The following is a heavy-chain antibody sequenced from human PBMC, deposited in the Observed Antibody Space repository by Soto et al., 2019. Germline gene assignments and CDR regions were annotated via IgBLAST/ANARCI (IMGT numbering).Heavy chain of an antibody. CDR2: ISCCGGST. CDR1: GFNFKKFA. Sequence: EVQLLESGGGVVQPGGSLRLSCVASGFNFKKFAMAWVRQAPGEGLEWVSGISCCGGSTSYADSVKGRFSTARDDSKNTLSRQMNGLRVEDTAQYFCAKADGEQWLIPHLDNWGQGTLVTVS. J-gene: IGHJ4*02. CDR3: AKADGEQWLIPHLDN. D-gene: IGHD6-19*01. V-gene: IGHV3-23*01.